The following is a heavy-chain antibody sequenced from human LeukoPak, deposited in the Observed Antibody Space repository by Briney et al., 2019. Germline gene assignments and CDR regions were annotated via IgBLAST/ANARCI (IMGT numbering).Heavy chain of an antibody. D-gene: IGHD3-3*01. V-gene: IGHV3-21*01. CDR2: ISSSSSYI. CDR3: ARISYYDFWGNPGGWFDP. J-gene: IGHJ5*02. Sequence: GGSLRLSCAASGFTFSSYSMNWVRQAPGTGLEWLSSISSSSSYIYYADSVKGRFTISRDNAKNSLYLQMNSLRAEDTAVYYCARISYYDFWGNPGGWFDPWGQGTLVTVSS. CDR1: GFTFSSYS.